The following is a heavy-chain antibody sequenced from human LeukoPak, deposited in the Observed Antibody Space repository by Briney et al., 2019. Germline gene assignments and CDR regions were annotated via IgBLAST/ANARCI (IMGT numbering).Heavy chain of an antibody. CDR1: GFDFSDYY. CDR3: ARAGQLRYMDV. V-gene: IGHV3-11*04. J-gene: IGHJ6*03. Sequence: TGGPLRLSCAASGFDFSDYYMSWIRQAPGKGLEWISNIKTTGLTTYYADSVKGRFTISRDNAKNSLFLQMNSLRADDTAIYYCARAGQLRYMDVWGKGTAVTVSS. CDR2: IKTTGLTT.